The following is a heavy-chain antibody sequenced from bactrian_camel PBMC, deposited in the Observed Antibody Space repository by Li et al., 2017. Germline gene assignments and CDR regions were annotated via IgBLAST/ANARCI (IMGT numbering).Heavy chain of an antibody. CDR3: AADFTFSCSWPDRKIVEYKH. CDR1: SVVFSDNC. D-gene: IGHD6*01. CDR2: ISRTGLT. J-gene: IGHJ4*01. V-gene: IGHV3S53*01. Sequence: HVQLVESGGGSVEAGGSLRLSCATSSVVFSDNCFAWFRQIPGREREGVASISRTGLTSYTVSVKGRFTISKDNANNTLYLQMDSLKPEDTAMYYCAADFTFSCSWPDRKIVEYKHWGRGTQVTVS.